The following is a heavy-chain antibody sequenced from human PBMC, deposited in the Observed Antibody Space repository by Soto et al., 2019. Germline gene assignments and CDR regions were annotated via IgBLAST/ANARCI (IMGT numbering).Heavy chain of an antibody. D-gene: IGHD3-3*01. CDR3: ARGPYYDFWSGYFGPRKTRADYYYYGMDV. J-gene: IGHJ6*02. V-gene: IGHV4-34*01. CDR2: SNRSGRT. CDR1: GGSFSGYY. Sequence: SETLSLTCAVYGGSFSGYYWSWIRQPPGKGLERIGESNRSGRTNYNPSLKSRVTISVDTSKNQFSLKLSSVTAADTAVYYCARGPYYDFWSGYFGPRKTRADYYYYGMDVWGQGTTVTVSS.